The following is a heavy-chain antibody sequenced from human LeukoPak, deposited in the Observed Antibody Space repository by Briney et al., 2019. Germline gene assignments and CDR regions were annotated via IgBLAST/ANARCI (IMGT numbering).Heavy chain of an antibody. Sequence: GASVKVSCKASGGTFSSYAISWVRQAPGQGLEWMGGIIPIFGTANYAQKFQGRVTITADESTSTAYMELSSLRAEDTAVYYCAKGIAVAGNWFDPWGQGTLVTVSS. V-gene: IGHV1-69*13. CDR1: GGTFSSYA. CDR3: AKGIAVAGNWFDP. CDR2: IIPIFGTA. J-gene: IGHJ5*02. D-gene: IGHD6-19*01.